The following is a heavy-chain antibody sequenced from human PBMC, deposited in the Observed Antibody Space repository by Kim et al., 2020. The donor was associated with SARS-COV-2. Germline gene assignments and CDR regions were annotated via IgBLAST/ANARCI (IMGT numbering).Heavy chain of an antibody. CDR3: ARPVTGSVWDV. CDR2: IYHSGTT. J-gene: IGHJ6*02. V-gene: IGHV4-4*02. D-gene: IGHD3-9*01. Sequence: VRQPPGKGLEWIGDIYHSGTTNYNPSLKSRVTISVDKSKNQFSLNLRSMTAADTAVYYCARPVTGSVWDVWGQGTTVTVSS.